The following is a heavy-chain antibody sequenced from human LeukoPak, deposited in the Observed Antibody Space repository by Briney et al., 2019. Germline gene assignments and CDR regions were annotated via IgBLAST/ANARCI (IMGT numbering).Heavy chain of an antibody. J-gene: IGHJ4*02. D-gene: IGHD2-21*01. V-gene: IGHV3-74*01. CDR1: GFTFSTYW. Sequence: PGGSLRLSCAASGFTFSTYWMHWVRQAPGKGLVWVSSINSDGSGTSHADSVKGRFTISRDNAKSTLDLQMNSLRTEDTALYYCARDGLWGWAQYDYWGQGILVTVS. CDR3: ARDGLWGWAQYDY. CDR2: INSDGSGT.